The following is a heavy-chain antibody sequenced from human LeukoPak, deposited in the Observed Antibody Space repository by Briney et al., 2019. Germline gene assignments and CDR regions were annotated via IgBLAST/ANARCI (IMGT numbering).Heavy chain of an antibody. CDR1: GFTFSTYW. J-gene: IGHJ4*02. Sequence: GGSLRPSCAASGFTFSTYWMHWVRQAPGKGLVWVSRVNTAGSSTSYADSVKGRFTISRDNAKNTLYLQMNSLRAEDTAMYYCVGGMGGHFDYWGQGTLVTVSS. CDR2: VNTAGSST. D-gene: IGHD3-16*01. CDR3: VGGMGGHFDY. V-gene: IGHV3-74*01.